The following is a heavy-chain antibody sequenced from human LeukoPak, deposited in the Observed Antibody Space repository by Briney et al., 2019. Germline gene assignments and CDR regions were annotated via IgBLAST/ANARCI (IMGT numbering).Heavy chain of an antibody. CDR3: AKDAGVAPGAFDI. V-gene: IGHV3-30*02. J-gene: IGHJ3*02. D-gene: IGHD7-27*01. CDR1: GFTFSSYG. Sequence: GGSLRLSCAASGFTFSSYGMHWVRQAPGKGLGWVAFIRYDGSNKHYADSVKGRFTISRDNSKNTLYLQMNSLRAEDTAVYYCAKDAGVAPGAFDIWGQGTMVTVSS. CDR2: IRYDGSNK.